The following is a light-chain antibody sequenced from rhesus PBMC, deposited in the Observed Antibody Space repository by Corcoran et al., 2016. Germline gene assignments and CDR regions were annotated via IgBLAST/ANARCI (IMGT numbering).Light chain of an antibody. J-gene: IGKJ4*01. CDR3: PQYDELPLT. CDR2: AAS. V-gene: IGKV1-19*01. CDR1: QGIRNW. Sequence: DIQMTQSPSSLSASVGDKVTITCHASQGIRNWLARYQQKPGKDPKPLISAASSLQSGVPSRFSGSGSGTDYPLTISSLQPEDFATYYCPQYDELPLTFGGGTKVEIK.